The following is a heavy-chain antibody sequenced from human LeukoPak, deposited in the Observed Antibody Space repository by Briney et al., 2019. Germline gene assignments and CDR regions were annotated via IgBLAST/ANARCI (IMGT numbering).Heavy chain of an antibody. V-gene: IGHV3-48*01. CDR3: ARDGGTSWDAFDT. J-gene: IGHJ3*02. D-gene: IGHD2-2*01. Sequence: GGSLRLSSAASGFTFSSYSMNWVRQAPGKGLEWVSYISSSSSTIYYADSVKGRFTISRDNAKNSLYLQMNSLRAEDTAVYYCARDGGTSWDAFDTWGQGTMVTVSS. CDR1: GFTFSSYS. CDR2: ISSSSSTI.